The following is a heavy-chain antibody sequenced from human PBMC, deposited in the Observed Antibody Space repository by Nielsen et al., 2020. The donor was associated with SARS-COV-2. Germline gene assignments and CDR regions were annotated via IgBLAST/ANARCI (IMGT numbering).Heavy chain of an antibody. V-gene: IGHV3-21*01. CDR3: ARASENLTTLDY. J-gene: IGHJ4*02. CDR2: ISSSSSYI. Sequence: GGSLRLSCAASGFTFSSYSMNWVRQAPGKGLEWVSSISSSSSYIYYADSVKGRFTISRDNAKNSLYLQMNSLRAEDTAVYYCARASENLTTLDYWGQGTLVTVSS. D-gene: IGHD3-9*01. CDR1: GFTFSSYS.